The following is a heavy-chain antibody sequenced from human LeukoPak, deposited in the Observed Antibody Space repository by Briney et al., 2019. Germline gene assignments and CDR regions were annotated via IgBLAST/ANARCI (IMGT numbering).Heavy chain of an antibody. J-gene: IGHJ6*03. D-gene: IGHD3-3*01. CDR2: INSRSTAI. Sequence: GGSLRLSCAASGFTFSYYSMNWVRQAPGKGLEWVSYINSRSTAIYYADSVKGRFTISRDNAKNSLYLQMNSLRAEDTAVYYCARDGMKITIFGVPYYYYYMDVWGKGTTVTVSS. V-gene: IGHV3-48*01. CDR1: GFTFSYYS. CDR3: ARDGMKITIFGVPYYYYYMDV.